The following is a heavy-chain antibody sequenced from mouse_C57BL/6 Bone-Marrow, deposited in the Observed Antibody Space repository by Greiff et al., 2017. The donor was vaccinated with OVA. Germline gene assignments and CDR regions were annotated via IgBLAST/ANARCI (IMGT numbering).Heavy chain of an antibody. CDR1: GFNIKDDY. J-gene: IGHJ2*01. Sequence: VHVKQSGAELVRPGASVQLSCTASGFNIKDDYMHWVKQRPEQGLEWIGWIDPENGDTEYASKFQGKATITADTSSNTAYLQLSSLTSEDTAVYYCTTPFYWGQGTTLTVSS. V-gene: IGHV14-4*01. CDR2: IDPENGDT. CDR3: TTPFY.